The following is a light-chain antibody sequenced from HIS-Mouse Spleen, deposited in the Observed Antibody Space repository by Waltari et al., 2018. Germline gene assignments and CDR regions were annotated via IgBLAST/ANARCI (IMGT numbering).Light chain of an antibody. CDR3: YSTDSSGNHRV. J-gene: IGLJ2*01. CDR2: EDS. V-gene: IGLV3-10*01. Sequence: SYELTQPPPVSVSPGQPARITCSGGALPKKYAYWYQQKSGQAPVLVIYEDSKRPSGIPERFSGSSSGTMATLTISGAQVEDEADYYCYSTDSSGNHRVFGGGTKLTVL. CDR1: ALPKKY.